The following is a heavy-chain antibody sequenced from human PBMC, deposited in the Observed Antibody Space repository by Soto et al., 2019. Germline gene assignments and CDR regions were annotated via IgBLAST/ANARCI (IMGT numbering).Heavy chain of an antibody. D-gene: IGHD6-6*01. CDR3: ARDRSSPNCDP. Sequence: QVQLVQSGAEVRKPGSSVKVSCKISGGTFTNYVISWLRQAPGQGLEWMGGLIPIFGAANLAQKFQGRVTITADESTSTVNMELSSLTSEDTAVYYCARDRSSPNCDPWGQGTLVTVSS. CDR2: LIPIFGAA. CDR1: GGTFTNYV. J-gene: IGHJ5*02. V-gene: IGHV1-69*01.